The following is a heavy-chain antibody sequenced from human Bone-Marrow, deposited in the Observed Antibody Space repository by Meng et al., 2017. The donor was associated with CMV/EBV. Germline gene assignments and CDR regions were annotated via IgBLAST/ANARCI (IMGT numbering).Heavy chain of an antibody. CDR2: IRYDGSNK. CDR3: AKDRIDILTGLDY. CDR1: GFTFSSYW. V-gene: IGHV3-30*02. D-gene: IGHD3-9*01. Sequence: GESLKISCAASGFTFSSYWMSWVRQAPGKGLEWVAFIRYDGSNKYYADSVKGRFTISRDNSKNTLYLQMNSLRAEDTAVYYCAKDRIDILTGLDYWGQGTLVTVSS. J-gene: IGHJ4*02.